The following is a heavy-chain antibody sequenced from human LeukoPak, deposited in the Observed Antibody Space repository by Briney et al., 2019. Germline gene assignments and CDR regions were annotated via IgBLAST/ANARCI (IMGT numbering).Heavy chain of an antibody. Sequence: QPGGSLRLSCAASGFTFSSYGMSWVRQAPGKGLEWVSAISGSGGGTYYADSVKGRFTISRDNSKNTLYLQMNSLRAEDTAVYYCAKDVTAAADNYFDYWGQGTLVTVSS. J-gene: IGHJ4*02. V-gene: IGHV3-23*01. CDR3: AKDVTAAADNYFDY. CDR2: ISGSGGGT. D-gene: IGHD6-13*01. CDR1: GFTFSSYG.